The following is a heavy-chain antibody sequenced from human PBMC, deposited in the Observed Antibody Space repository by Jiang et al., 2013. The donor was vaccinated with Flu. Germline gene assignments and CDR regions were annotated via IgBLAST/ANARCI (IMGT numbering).Heavy chain of an antibody. CDR1: GDSVSSNSAA. J-gene: IGHJ3*01. D-gene: IGHD1-1*01. CDR2: TYYRSKWYN. CDR3: ARKLESRWDALDL. Sequence: QTLSLTCAISGDSVSSNSAAWNWIRQSPSRGLEWLGRTYYRSKWYNNYALSVKSRITINPDTSKNQFSLQLNSVTPEDTAVYYCARKLESRWDALDLWGPRDNGHRLF. V-gene: IGHV6-1*01.